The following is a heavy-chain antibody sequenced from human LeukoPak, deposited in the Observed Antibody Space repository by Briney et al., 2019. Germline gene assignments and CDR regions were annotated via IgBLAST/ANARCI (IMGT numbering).Heavy chain of an antibody. J-gene: IGHJ3*02. CDR1: GFTFDDYG. Sequence: GGSLRLSCAASGFTFDDYGMSWVRQAPGKGLEWVAVISYDGSNKYYADSVKGRFTISRDNSKNTLYLQMNSLRAEDTAVYYCARVTYSSSWYGAFDIWGQGTMVTVSS. CDR3: ARVTYSSSWYGAFDI. D-gene: IGHD6-13*01. V-gene: IGHV3-30*03. CDR2: ISYDGSNK.